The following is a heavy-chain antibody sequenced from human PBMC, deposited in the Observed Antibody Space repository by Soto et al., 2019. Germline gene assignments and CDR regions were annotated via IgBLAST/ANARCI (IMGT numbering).Heavy chain of an antibody. D-gene: IGHD6-19*01. J-gene: IGHJ4*02. Sequence: EVQLLESGGGLVQPGGSLRLSCAASGFTFSTYAMNWVRQAPGKGLEWVSGISGSGDSTYYADSVKGRFTVSRDNSKNTLESQMTSLGAEATGVFYGAKERSSGWSVDYWGQGALVSVSS. CDR2: ISGSGDST. CDR1: GFTFSTYA. V-gene: IGHV3-23*01. CDR3: AKERSSGWSVDY.